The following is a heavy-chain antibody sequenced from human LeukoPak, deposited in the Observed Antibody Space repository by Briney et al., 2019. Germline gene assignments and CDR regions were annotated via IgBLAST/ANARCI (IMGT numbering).Heavy chain of an antibody. Sequence: TSETLSLTCAVYGGSFSGYYWSWIRQPPGKGLEWIGEINHSGSTNYNPSLKSRVTISVDTSKNQFSLKLSSVTAADTAVYYCARGVRWLQEIDFDYWGQGTLVTVSS. CDR3: ARGVRWLQEIDFDY. CDR1: GGSFSGYY. J-gene: IGHJ4*02. CDR2: INHSGST. V-gene: IGHV4-34*01. D-gene: IGHD5-24*01.